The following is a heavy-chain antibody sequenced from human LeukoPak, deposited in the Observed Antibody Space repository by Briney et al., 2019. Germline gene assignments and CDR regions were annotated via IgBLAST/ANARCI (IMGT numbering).Heavy chain of an antibody. V-gene: IGHV3-21*01. CDR2: ITSSSSHV. D-gene: IGHD3-22*01. J-gene: IGHJ4*02. CDR1: GFTFSSYS. Sequence: GGSLRLSCAASGFTFSSYSMNWVRQAPGTGLEWVSSITSSSSHVYYADSVKGRFTISRDNAKDSLYLQMNSLRAEDTAVYYCARDEYYYDSPWGQGTLVTVSS. CDR3: ARDEYYYDSP.